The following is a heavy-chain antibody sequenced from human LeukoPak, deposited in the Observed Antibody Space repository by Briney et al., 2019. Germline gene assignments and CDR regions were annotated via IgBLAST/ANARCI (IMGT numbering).Heavy chain of an antibody. CDR3: ARQGYCSSTSCYPPRGWFDP. CDR2: IYYSGST. J-gene: IGHJ5*02. Sequence: SETLSLTCTVSRGSIRTYYWSWIRQPPGKGLEWIGYIYYSGSTNYNPSLKSRVTISVDTSKNQFSLKLSSVTAADTAVYYCARQGYCSSTSCYPPRGWFDPWGQGTLVTVSS. V-gene: IGHV4-59*08. D-gene: IGHD2-2*01. CDR1: RGSIRTYY.